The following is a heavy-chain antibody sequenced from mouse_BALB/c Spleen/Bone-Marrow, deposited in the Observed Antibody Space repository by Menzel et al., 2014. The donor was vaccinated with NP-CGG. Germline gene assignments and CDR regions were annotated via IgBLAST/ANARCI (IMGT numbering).Heavy chain of an antibody. V-gene: IGHV1S81*02. CDR2: INPSNGGT. J-gene: IGHJ3*01. CDR1: GYTFTSYY. CDR3: TRSNGNWFAY. D-gene: IGHD2-1*01. Sequence: QVQLQQPGAELVKPGASVKLSCKASGYTFTSYYMYWVKQRPGQGLEWIGEINPSNGGTNFNEKFKNKATLTVDKSSSTANMQLSSLIFEDSAVYYCTRSNGNWFAYWGQGTLVTVSA.